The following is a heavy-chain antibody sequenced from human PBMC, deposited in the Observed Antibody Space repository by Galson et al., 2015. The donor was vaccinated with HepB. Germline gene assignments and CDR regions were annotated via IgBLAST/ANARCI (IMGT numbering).Heavy chain of an antibody. V-gene: IGHV3-30-3*01. D-gene: IGHD5-12*01. CDR2: ISYDGSNK. Sequence: SLRLSCAASGFTFSSYAMHWVRQAPGKGLEWVAVISYDGSNKYYADSVKGRFTISRDNSKNTPYLQMNSLRAEDTAVYYCARAEYSGYDFYYGMDVWGQGTTVTVSS. CDR1: GFTFSSYA. CDR3: ARAEYSGYDFYYGMDV. J-gene: IGHJ6*02.